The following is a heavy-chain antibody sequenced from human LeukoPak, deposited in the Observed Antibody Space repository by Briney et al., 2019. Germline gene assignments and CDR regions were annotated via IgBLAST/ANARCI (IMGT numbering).Heavy chain of an antibody. CDR1: GFTFSSYA. Sequence: GGSLRLSCAASGFTFSSYAMHWVRQAPGKGLEYVSAINSNGGHTFYANSVKGRFTISRDNSKNTLYLQMGSLRGEDMAVYYCARDMRDYGSGTGTGMDVWGQGTTVTVSS. D-gene: IGHD3-10*01. CDR3: ARDMRDYGSGTGTGMDV. J-gene: IGHJ6*02. V-gene: IGHV3-64*01. CDR2: INSNGGHT.